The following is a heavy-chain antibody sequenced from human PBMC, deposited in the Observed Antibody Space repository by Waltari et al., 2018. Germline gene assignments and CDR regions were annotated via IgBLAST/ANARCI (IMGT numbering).Heavy chain of an antibody. CDR3: ARGDPTAGAIDY. CDR1: GFTLRTYD. Sequence: EVRLVESGGGLVQPGGSLRLSCAASGFTLRTYDMHWGRQVRGKGLEWVASIGAAGESKYLDSVKGRFTISRESAKNSLNLQMNSLTGGDTAVYHCARGDPTAGAIDYWGQGTLVTVSS. D-gene: IGHD3-9*01. V-gene: IGHV3-13*01. J-gene: IGHJ4*02. CDR2: IGAAGES.